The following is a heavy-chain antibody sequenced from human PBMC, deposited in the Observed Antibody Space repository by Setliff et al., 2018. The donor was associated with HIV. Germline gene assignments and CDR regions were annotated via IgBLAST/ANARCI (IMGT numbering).Heavy chain of an antibody. CDR3: AGVRGWSYVFDI. D-gene: IGHD3-3*01. J-gene: IGHJ3*02. CDR1: GFTFSSYW. CDR2: MNSDVSTI. V-gene: IGHV3-74*01. Sequence: GGSLRLSCEASGFTFSSYWMHWVRQAPGKGLVWFSRMNSDVSTINYADSVKCRFTISRDNAKNTLYLQMNSLRVEDTAVYDCAGVRGWSYVFDIWGQGTMVTV.